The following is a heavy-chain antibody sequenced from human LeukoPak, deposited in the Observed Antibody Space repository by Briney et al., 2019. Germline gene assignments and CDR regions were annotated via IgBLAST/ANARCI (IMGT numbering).Heavy chain of an antibody. CDR2: INPSCGST. D-gene: IGHD6-13*01. Sequence: ASVKVSCQASVYTFTSYYIHWVRQTPGQGLEWMGIINPSCGSTSYAQKFQGRVTMSRDMSTSTVYMELSSLRSDDTAVYYCARDTAAGTANWGQGTLVTVSS. CDR1: VYTFTSYY. V-gene: IGHV1-46*01. J-gene: IGHJ4*02. CDR3: ARDTAAGTAN.